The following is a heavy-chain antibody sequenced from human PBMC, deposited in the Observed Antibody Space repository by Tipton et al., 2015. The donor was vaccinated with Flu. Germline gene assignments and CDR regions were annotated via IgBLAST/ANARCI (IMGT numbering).Heavy chain of an antibody. V-gene: IGHV4-39*01. Sequence: TLSLTCSVSGGSISSATCYWGWFRQPPGKGLEWIGSIYYSGTTYYNPSLKSRVTISVDTSKSQFSLKVRSVTAADTAVYYCARLSYYDVDLKNFYFDYWGQGALVTVSS. CDR1: GGSISSATCY. CDR2: IYYSGTT. CDR3: ARLSYYDVDLKNFYFDY. J-gene: IGHJ4*02. D-gene: IGHD3-10*02.